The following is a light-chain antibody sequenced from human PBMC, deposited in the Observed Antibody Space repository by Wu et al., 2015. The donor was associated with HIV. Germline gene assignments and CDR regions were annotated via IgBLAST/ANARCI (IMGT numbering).Light chain of an antibody. J-gene: IGKJ5*01. CDR1: RSVNSL. V-gene: IGKV3-11*01. CDR3: QQHSNWPLT. CDR2: AAS. Sequence: EVVLTQSPATLSLSPGERATLSCRASRSVNSLLAWYQQKPGQAPRLLIYAASQKATDIPARFSGRGSGTDFTLTISSLEPEDFAVYYCQQHSNWPLTFGQGTRLEIK.